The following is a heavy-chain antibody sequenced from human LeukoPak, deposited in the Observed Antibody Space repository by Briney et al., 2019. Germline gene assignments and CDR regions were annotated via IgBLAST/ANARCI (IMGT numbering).Heavy chain of an antibody. Sequence: SETLSLTCAVSGVSINTCCYYWTWIRQPPGKGLEWIGYKYYSGSTRYNSSLRSRLTISLDTSKNHFSLRLTSVTAADTAVYYCARGRSYGFDFDSWGQGTLVIVSS. V-gene: IGHV4-61*01. CDR1: GVSINTCCYY. CDR3: ARGRSYGFDFDS. D-gene: IGHD5-18*01. CDR2: KYYSGST. J-gene: IGHJ4*02.